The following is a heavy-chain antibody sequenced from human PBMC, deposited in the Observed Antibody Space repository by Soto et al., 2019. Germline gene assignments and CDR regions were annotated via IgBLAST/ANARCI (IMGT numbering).Heavy chain of an antibody. CDR3: ARTSWNREEYYYYYYGMDV. D-gene: IGHD2-2*01. Sequence: GASVKVSCKASGYTFTSYGISWVRQAPGQGLEWMGWISAYNGNTNYAQKLQGRVTMTTDTSTSTAYMELRSLRSDDTAVYYCARTSWNREEYYYYYYGMDVWGQGTTVTVSS. V-gene: IGHV1-18*01. CDR1: GYTFTSYG. J-gene: IGHJ6*02. CDR2: ISAYNGNT.